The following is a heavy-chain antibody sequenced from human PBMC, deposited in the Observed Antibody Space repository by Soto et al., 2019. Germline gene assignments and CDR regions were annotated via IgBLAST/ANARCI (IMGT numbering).Heavy chain of an antibody. D-gene: IGHD3-22*01. J-gene: IGHJ5*02. V-gene: IGHV4-59*02. CDR2: MYFGGSF. CDR3: ARSYYDSTGFAVEP. Sequence: SDTLSITCTVSSASVSDGYGIWILQPPGKGLEWIGFMYFGGSFNYNPSLSSRVTLSVETSKNQFSMKVTSVTASDTAVYYCARSYYDSTGFAVEPWGQGTLVTVSS. CDR1: SASVSDGY.